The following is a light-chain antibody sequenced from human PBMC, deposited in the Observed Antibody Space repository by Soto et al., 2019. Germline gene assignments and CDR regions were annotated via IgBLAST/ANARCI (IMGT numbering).Light chain of an antibody. CDR2: EVS. CDR1: SSDVGGFNY. CDR3: SSYTSSSTYV. Sequence: QSALTQPASVSGSPGQSITISCTGTSSDVGGFNYVSWYQHHPGKAPKLMIYEVSNRPSGVSNRFSGSKSGNTASLTISGLQAEDEADYYCSSYTSSSTYVFGTGTKVNVL. J-gene: IGLJ1*01. V-gene: IGLV2-14*01.